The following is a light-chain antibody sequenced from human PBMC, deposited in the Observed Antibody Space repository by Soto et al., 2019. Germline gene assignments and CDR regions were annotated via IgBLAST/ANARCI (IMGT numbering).Light chain of an antibody. CDR1: SSDVVNDLL. V-gene: IGLV2-23*02. J-gene: IGLJ2*01. Sequence: QSALTQPASVSGSPGQSITISCTGTSSDVVNDLLVSWYQQQPGKAPKLMMSDVTKRPSGVPDRFSGSKSGNTASLTISGLQAEDEADYYCCSYAGNLAVFGGGTKLTVL. CDR3: CSYAGNLAV. CDR2: DVT.